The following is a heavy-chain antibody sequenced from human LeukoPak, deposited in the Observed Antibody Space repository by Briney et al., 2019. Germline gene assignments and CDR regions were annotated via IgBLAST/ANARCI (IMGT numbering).Heavy chain of an antibody. CDR1: GFTFSDYY. CDR2: ISSSSSTI. CDR3: AKNVDIVATIWGGYYYYGMDV. Sequence: PGGSLRLSCAVSGFTFSDYYMSWIRQAPGKGLEWVSYISSSSSTIYYADSVKGRFTISRDNAKNSLYLQMNSLRAEDTAVYYCAKNVDIVATIWGGYYYYGMDVWGQGTTVTVSS. J-gene: IGHJ6*02. V-gene: IGHV3-11*04. D-gene: IGHD5-12*01.